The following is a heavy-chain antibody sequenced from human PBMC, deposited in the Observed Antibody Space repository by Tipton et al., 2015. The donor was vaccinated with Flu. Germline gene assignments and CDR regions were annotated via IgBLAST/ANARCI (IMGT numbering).Heavy chain of an antibody. CDR1: GGSFSGYY. D-gene: IGHD3-22*01. CDR3: ARVSPRRVTAIVVVMLPEGYFDY. J-gene: IGHJ4*02. CDR2: INHSGST. Sequence: LRLSCSVYGGSFSGYYWTWIRQPPGKGLEWIGEINHSGSTHYNSSLKSRVSMSVDSSKNQFSLHLSSVTAADTAVYYCARVSPRRVTAIVVVMLPEGYFDYWCQGTHVIVSP. V-gene: IGHV4-34*01.